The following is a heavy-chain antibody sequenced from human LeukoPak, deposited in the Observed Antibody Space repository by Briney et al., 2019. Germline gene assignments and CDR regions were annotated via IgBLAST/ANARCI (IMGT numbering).Heavy chain of an antibody. D-gene: IGHD6-13*01. Sequence: GGSLRLSCAASGFTFSSYAMSWVRQAPGKGLEWVSAISGSGGSTYYADSVKGRFTISRDNSKNTLYLQMNSLRAEDTAVYYCAKEGIAAAGTGDAFDIWAKGQWSPSLQ. CDR1: GFTFSSYA. CDR3: AKEGIAAAGTGDAFDI. J-gene: IGHJ3*02. CDR2: ISGSGGST. V-gene: IGHV3-23*01.